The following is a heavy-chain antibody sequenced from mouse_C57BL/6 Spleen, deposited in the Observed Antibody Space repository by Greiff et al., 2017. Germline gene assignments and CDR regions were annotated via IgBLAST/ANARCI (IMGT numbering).Heavy chain of an antibody. J-gene: IGHJ3*01. CDR2: INPNYGTT. V-gene: IGHV1-39*01. Sequence: VQLQQSGPELVKPGASVKLSCKASGYSFTDYNMHWVKQSPGKSLEWIGVINPNYGTTSYNQKFKGKATLTVDQSSSTAYMQLNSLTSEDSAVYDCAREEYYNGSSPAWFAYWGQGTLVTVSA. CDR3: AREEYYNGSSPAWFAY. CDR1: GYSFTDYN. D-gene: IGHD1-1*01.